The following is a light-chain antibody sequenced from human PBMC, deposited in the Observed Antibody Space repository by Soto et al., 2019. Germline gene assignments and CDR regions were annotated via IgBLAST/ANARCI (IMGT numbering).Light chain of an antibody. CDR1: NSDVGDYNY. J-gene: IGLJ1*01. V-gene: IGLV2-14*01. CDR3: CSYTSTSARV. Sequence: QSALAQPASVSGSPGQSITISCTGTNSDVGDYNYVSWYQQHPGKVPKLILYGVSNRPSGVSDRFSGSKSGNTASLTISGLQAEDESGYYCCSYTSTSARVFGTGTKVTVL. CDR2: GVS.